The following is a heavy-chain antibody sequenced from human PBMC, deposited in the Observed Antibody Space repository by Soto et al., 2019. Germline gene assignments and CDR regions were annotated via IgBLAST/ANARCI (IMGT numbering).Heavy chain of an antibody. Sequence: QVQLVQSGAEVKKPGASVKVSCKASGYTFTSYGISWVRQAPGHGLEWMGWISAYNGNTNSAQKLQGRVTMTTDTSKSTAYMELRSLRSDDTAVYYCASSSYYYNSRWFDIWGQGTMVTVSS. V-gene: IGHV1-18*01. CDR1: GYTFTSYG. J-gene: IGHJ3*02. CDR2: ISAYNGNT. CDR3: ASSSYYYNSRWFDI. D-gene: IGHD3-22*01.